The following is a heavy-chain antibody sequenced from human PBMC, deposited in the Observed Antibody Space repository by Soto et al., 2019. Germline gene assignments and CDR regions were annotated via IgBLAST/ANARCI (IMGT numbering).Heavy chain of an antibody. J-gene: IGHJ4*02. Sequence: GGSLRLSCAASGFNVGAFAVNWVRQAPGKGLEWVSGISVSDAFIYYADSVRGRFSISRVASENILYLQMNSLRVDDTALYYCTRETVAGITGLDYWGPGTLVTVSS. CDR1: GFNVGAFA. CDR2: ISVSDAFI. V-gene: IGHV3-23*01. D-gene: IGHD1-20*01. CDR3: TRETVAGITGLDY.